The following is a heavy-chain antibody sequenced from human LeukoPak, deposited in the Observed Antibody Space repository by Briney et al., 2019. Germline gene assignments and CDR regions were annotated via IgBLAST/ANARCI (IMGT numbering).Heavy chain of an antibody. J-gene: IGHJ2*01. CDR2: VGTAGDT. Sequence: GGSLRLSCAASGFTLEDHAMHWVRQAAGKGLEWVSRVGTAGDTSYQDSVKGRFTVSREDARNSLYLQMNSLTDGDAAVYYCARGIYGGNVRGWYFDLWGRGTLVTVSS. D-gene: IGHD4-23*01. CDR3: ARGIYGGNVRGWYFDL. CDR1: GFTLEDHA. V-gene: IGHV3-13*01.